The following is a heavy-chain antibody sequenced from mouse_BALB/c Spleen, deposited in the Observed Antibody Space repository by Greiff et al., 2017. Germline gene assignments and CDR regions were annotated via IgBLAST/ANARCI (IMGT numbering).Heavy chain of an antibody. CDR1: GYTFTSYD. J-gene: IGHJ4*01. D-gene: IGHD2-4*01. Sequence: QVQLQQSGPELVKPGASMKISCKASGYTFTSYDINWVKQRPGQGLEWIGWIYPGDGSTKYNEKFKGKATLTADKSSSTAYMQLSSLTSENSAVYFCARSDYDYDGYAMDYWGQGTSVTVSS. CDR3: ARSDYDYDGYAMDY. V-gene: IGHV1S56*01. CDR2: IYPGDGST.